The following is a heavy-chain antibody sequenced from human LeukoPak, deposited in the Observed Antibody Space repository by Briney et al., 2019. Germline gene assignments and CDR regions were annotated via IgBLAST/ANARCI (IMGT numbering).Heavy chain of an antibody. J-gene: IGHJ4*02. CDR3: ARQRSGWYELDY. Sequence: AAVKVSCKASGYTFTSYYMHWVRQAPGQGLEWLGIINPSGGSTSYAQKFHGRFTMTRDTSTSTVYMELSSLRSRDTDGDYCARQRSGWYELDYWGQGTLVTVSS. CDR1: GYTFTSYY. V-gene: IGHV1-46*01. CDR2: INPSGGST. D-gene: IGHD6-19*01.